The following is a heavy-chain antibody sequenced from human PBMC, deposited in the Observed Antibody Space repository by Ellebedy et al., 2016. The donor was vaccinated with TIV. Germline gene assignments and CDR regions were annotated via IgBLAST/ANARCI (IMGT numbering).Heavy chain of an antibody. CDR1: GYTFSTYY. CDR3: ARGRDSGSLNFDY. J-gene: IGHJ4*02. D-gene: IGHD1-26*01. Sequence: AASVKVSCKASGYTFSTYYIHWVRQAPGQGLEWMGIIEPRGGTTGYAQQFQGRVAMTRDTSTTMISMELTSLRSEDTAVYYCARGRDSGSLNFDYWGQGALVTVSS. V-gene: IGHV1-46*01. CDR2: IEPRGGTT.